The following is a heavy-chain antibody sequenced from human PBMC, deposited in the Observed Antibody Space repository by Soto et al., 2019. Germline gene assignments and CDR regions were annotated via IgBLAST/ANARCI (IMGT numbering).Heavy chain of an antibody. CDR1: GGSFRDYY. CDR3: AKEHSSSPSIDY. Sequence: LSLTCAVYGGSFRDYYWSWVRQAPGKGLEWVAVISYDGSNKYYADSVKGRFTISRDNSKNTLYLQMNSLRAEDTAVYYCAKEHSSSPSIDYWGQGTLVTVSS. CDR2: ISYDGSNK. D-gene: IGHD6-13*01. J-gene: IGHJ4*02. V-gene: IGHV3-30*18.